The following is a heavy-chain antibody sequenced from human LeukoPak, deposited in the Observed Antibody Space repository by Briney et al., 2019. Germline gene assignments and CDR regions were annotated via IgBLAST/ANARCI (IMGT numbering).Heavy chain of an antibody. CDR2: ISVYNGHT. Sequence: ASVKVSCKASGYTFVSLDINWVRQVPGQGLEWMGWISVYNGHTNFAQKLQGRVTMTTDTSTTTAYMELRNLRSDDTAVYYCARDHSSSCQLFDYWGQGTLVTVSS. CDR3: ARDHSSSCQLFDY. CDR1: GYTFVSLD. V-gene: IGHV1-18*01. D-gene: IGHD6-13*01. J-gene: IGHJ4*02.